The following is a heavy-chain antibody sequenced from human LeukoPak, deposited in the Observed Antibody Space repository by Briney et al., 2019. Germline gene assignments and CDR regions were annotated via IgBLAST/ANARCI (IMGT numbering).Heavy chain of an antibody. CDR1: GGTFSSYA. CDR2: IIPIFGTA. D-gene: IGHD2-8*01. J-gene: IGHJ5*02. CDR3: AGEYCTSGVCPNWFDP. V-gene: IGHV1-69*05. Sequence: SVKVSCKASGGTFSSYAISWVRQAPGQGLEWMGRIIPIFGTANYAQRFQGRVTITTDESTSTAYMELSSLRSEDTAVYYCAGEYCTSGVCPNWFDPWGQGTLVTVSS.